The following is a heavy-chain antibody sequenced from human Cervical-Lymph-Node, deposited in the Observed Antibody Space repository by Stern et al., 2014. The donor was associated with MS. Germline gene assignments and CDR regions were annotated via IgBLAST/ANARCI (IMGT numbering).Heavy chain of an antibody. CDR2: INPSGGTT. CDR3: ARGRGRGYSYGPDY. V-gene: IGHV1-46*03. CDR1: GYTFTSYY. Sequence: QVQLVESGAEVKKPGASVKVSCKASGYTFTSYYLHWVRQAPGQGLEWVGVINPSGGTTSYAQKFQGRVTLTRDTSTSTVYMELSSLRSEDTVVYYCARGRGRGYSYGPDYWGQGTRVTVSS. J-gene: IGHJ4*02. D-gene: IGHD5-18*01.